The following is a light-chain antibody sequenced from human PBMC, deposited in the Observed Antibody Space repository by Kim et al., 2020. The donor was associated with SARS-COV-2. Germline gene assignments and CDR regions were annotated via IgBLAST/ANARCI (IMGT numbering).Light chain of an antibody. V-gene: IGLV3-19*01. J-gene: IGLJ3*02. CDR3: NSRDSSGNHPPWV. Sequence: GQTVRITCQGDSLRSDYASWYQQKPGQAPVLVIYGKNNRPSGIPDRFSGSSSGNTASLTITGAQAEDEADYYCNSRDSSGNHPPWVFGGGTKLTVL. CDR1: SLRSDY. CDR2: GKN.